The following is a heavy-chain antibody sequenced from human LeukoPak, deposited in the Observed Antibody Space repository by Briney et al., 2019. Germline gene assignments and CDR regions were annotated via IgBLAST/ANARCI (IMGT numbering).Heavy chain of an antibody. CDR2: ISSSSSTM. V-gene: IGHV3-48*01. CDR3: ARDWGGLTYYYDSSGADY. CDR1: GFTFSSYS. D-gene: IGHD3-22*01. J-gene: IGHJ4*02. Sequence: GGSLRLSCAASGFTFSSYSMNWVRQAPGKGLEWVSYISSSSSTMYYADSVKGRFTISRDNAKNSLYLQMNSLRAEDTAVYYCARDWGGLTYYYDSSGADYWGQGTLVTVSS.